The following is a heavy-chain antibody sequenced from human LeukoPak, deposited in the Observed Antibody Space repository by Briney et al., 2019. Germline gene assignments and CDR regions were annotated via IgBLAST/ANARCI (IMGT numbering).Heavy chain of an antibody. Sequence: GESLKISCKGYGYSFTNYWIGWVRQTPGKALEWMGIIYPGDSDTRYSPSFQGQVTISADKSISTTYLQWSSLKASDTAMYCCARQVLYSSSWSLDPWGQGTLVTVSS. CDR2: IYPGDSDT. V-gene: IGHV5-51*01. D-gene: IGHD6-13*01. CDR1: GYSFTNYW. J-gene: IGHJ5*02. CDR3: ARQVLYSSSWSLDP.